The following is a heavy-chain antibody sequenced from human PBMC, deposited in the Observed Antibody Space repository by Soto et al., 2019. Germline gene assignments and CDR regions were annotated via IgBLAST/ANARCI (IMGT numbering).Heavy chain of an antibody. J-gene: IGHJ4*02. D-gene: IGHD3-10*01. CDR1: GFTFSSDW. CDR3: ARAGVTPNFFDY. V-gene: IGHV3-74*01. Sequence: HPGGSLRLSCATSGFTFSSDWMHWVRQAPGKGLVWVSRINKDGSYRNYADFVEGRFTISRDNAKNTLYLQMNSLRVEDTAVYYCARAGVTPNFFDYWGQGTLVTVSS. CDR2: INKDGSYR.